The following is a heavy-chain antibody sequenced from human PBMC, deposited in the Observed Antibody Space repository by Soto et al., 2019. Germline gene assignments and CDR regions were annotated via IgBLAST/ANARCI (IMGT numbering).Heavy chain of an antibody. V-gene: IGHV5-51*01. CDR3: ARHWGGDFGVVIRYYYYYYGMDV. J-gene: IGHJ6*02. CDR2: IYPGDSDT. Sequence: GESLKISCKGSGYSFTSYWIGWVRQMPGKGLEWMGIIYPGDSDTRYSPSFQGQVTISADKSISTAYLQWSSLKASDTAMYYCARHWGGDFGVVIRYYYYYYGMDVWGQGTTVTVSS. D-gene: IGHD3-3*01. CDR1: GYSFTSYW.